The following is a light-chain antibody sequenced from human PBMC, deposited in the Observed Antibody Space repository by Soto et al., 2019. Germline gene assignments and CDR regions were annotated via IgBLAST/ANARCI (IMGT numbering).Light chain of an antibody. J-gene: IGKJ3*01. CDR3: QNYNSVSQFP. CDR2: GAS. CDR1: QGISNY. Sequence: DIQMTQSPSSLSAFVGDRVTITCRATQGISNYLAWYQQKPGKVPKLLIYGASALQSGVPSRYSGSGSGTDFTLTINSLQPEDVATYYCQNYNSVSQFPFGPGTKVDIK. V-gene: IGKV1-27*01.